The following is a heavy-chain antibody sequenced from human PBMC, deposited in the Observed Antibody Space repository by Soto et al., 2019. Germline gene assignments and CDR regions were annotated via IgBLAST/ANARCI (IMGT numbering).Heavy chain of an antibody. J-gene: IGHJ4*02. V-gene: IGHV3-9*01. CDR2: ISWNSGSI. D-gene: IGHD6-13*01. Sequence: VQLVESGGGLVQPGRSLRLSCAASGFTFDDYAMHWVRQAPGKGLEWVSGISWNSGSIGYADSVKGRFTISRDNAKNSLYLQVNSLRAEDTALYYCEKDTSQEQLGLFDYWGQGTLVTVSS. CDR1: GFTFDDYA. CDR3: EKDTSQEQLGLFDY.